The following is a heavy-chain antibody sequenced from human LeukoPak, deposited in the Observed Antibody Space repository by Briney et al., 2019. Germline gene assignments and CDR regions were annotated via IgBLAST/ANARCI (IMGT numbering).Heavy chain of an antibody. CDR2: IIPIFGTA. V-gene: IGHV1-69*13. CDR3: ARVGDGYPGGAFDI. J-gene: IGHJ3*02. Sequence: SVKVSCKASGGTFSSYAISWVRQAPGQGLEWMGGIIPIFGTANYAQKFQGRVTITADESTSTAYMELGGLRSEDTAVYYCARVGDGYPGGAFDIWGQGTMVTVSS. CDR1: GGTFSSYA. D-gene: IGHD5-24*01.